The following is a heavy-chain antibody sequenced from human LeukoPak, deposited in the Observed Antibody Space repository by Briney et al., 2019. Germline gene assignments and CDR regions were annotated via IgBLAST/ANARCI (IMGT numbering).Heavy chain of an antibody. Sequence: GGSLRLSCAASGFTFSSYWMRWVRQAPGKGLVWVSRINSDGSSTSYADSVKGRFTISRDNAKNTLYLQMNSLRAEDTAVYYCARDQVEDYDSSGYYIWGQGTLVTVSS. CDR1: GFTFSSYW. CDR3: ARDQVEDYDSSGYYI. J-gene: IGHJ4*02. V-gene: IGHV3-74*01. CDR2: INSDGSST. D-gene: IGHD3-22*01.